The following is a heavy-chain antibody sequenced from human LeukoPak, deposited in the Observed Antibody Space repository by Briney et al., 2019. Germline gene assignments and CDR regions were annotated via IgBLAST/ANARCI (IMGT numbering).Heavy chain of an antibody. CDR2: MNPNSGNT. Sequence: ASEKVSCKASGYTFTSYDINWVRQATGQGLEWMGWMNPNSGNTGYAQKFQGRVTMTRNTSISTAYMELSSLRSEDTAVYYCASGPETTVTTLGYWGQGTLVTVSS. V-gene: IGHV1-8*01. CDR3: ASGPETTVTTLGY. CDR1: GYTFTSYD. D-gene: IGHD4-17*01. J-gene: IGHJ4*02.